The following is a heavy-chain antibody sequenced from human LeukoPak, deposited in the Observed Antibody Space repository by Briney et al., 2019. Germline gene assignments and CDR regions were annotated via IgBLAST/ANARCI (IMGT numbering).Heavy chain of an antibody. CDR3: ARDRVTTSASVDY. V-gene: IGHV1-18*01. CDR2: ISAYNGNT. D-gene: IGHD4-17*01. CDR1: GYTFTSYG. Sequence: GASVKVSFKASGYTFTSYGISWVRQAPGQGLEWMGWISAYNGNTNYAQKLQGRVTITADTSTSTAYMELRSLRSDDTAVYYCARDRVTTSASVDYWGQGTLVTVSS. J-gene: IGHJ4*02.